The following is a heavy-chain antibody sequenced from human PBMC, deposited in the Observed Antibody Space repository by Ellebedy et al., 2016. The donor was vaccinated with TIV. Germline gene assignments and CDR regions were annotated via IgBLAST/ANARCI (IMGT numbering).Heavy chain of an antibody. J-gene: IGHJ4*02. CDR2: IYAGGDT. CDR3: ARRDRVVGTDY. D-gene: IGHD1-1*01. CDR1: GFTVTHYF. V-gene: IGHV3-53*01. Sequence: GESLKISCVASGFTVTHYFVSWVRQAPGKGLEWVAVIYAGGDTYYADSVRGRFTVSRDTSKNTVYLQMNSLRGEDTAVYYCARRDRVVGTDYWGQGTLVTVSS.